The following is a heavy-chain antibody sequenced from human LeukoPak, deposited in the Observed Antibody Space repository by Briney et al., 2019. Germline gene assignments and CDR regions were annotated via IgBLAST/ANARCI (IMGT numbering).Heavy chain of an antibody. D-gene: IGHD6-6*01. CDR3: AREMSSSSSSDF. CDR2: IYYSGST. CDR1: GGSISSYY. Sequence: PSETLSLTCTVSGGSISSYYWSWIRQPPGKGLEWIGYIYYSGSTNYNPSLKSRVTISVDTSKNQFALRLGSVTAADTAVYYCAREMSSSSSSDFWGQGTLVTVSS. J-gene: IGHJ4*02. V-gene: IGHV4-59*01.